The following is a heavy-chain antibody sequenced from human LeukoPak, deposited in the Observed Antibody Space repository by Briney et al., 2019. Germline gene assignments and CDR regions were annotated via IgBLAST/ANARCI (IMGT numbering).Heavy chain of an antibody. V-gene: IGHV3-43*01. D-gene: IGHD3-16*01. CDR3: AKRGGDGNPHDY. CDR2: INKRGDTV. J-gene: IGHJ4*02. Sequence: GGSLRLSCAASGFVFEDYSMHWVRQIPGKGLDWVSLINKRGDTVYYADSMQGRVTISRDNSKNTLFLQMNSLRAEDTAVYYCAKRGGDGNPHDYWGQGTLVTVSS. CDR1: GFVFEDYS.